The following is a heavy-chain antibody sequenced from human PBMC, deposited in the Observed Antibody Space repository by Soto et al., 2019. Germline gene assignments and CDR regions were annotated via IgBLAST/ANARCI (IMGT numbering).Heavy chain of an antibody. J-gene: IGHJ4*02. CDR2: IGWRSFTL. Sequence: EVKLVESGGGWVQPGRSLRLSCAASGFSFDDYAMHWVRQLPGKGLEWVAGIGWRSFTLGYANSVKGRFTISRDNAQNFLYLQMDDLRAEDSALYFCAKDRLALSRGRFDVWGQGTLVTVSS. V-gene: IGHV3-9*01. CDR1: GFSFDDYA. D-gene: IGHD2-21*01. CDR3: AKDRLALSRGRFDV.